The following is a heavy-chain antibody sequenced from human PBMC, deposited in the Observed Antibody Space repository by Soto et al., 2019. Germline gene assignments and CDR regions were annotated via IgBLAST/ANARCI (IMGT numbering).Heavy chain of an antibody. CDR2: TSGSGAST. D-gene: IGHD6-6*01. V-gene: IGHV3-23*01. CDR1: GFIFDSYG. Sequence: EVQLLESGGGLVQPGGSLRLSCAASGFIFDSYGMTWVRQAPGKGLEWVSGTSGSGASTFYADSVKGRFTISRDNSKNPLFLEMNSLRADDTAVYYCAKGLWATIAAREGFDYWGQGTLVTVSS. CDR3: AKGLWATIAAREGFDY. J-gene: IGHJ4*02.